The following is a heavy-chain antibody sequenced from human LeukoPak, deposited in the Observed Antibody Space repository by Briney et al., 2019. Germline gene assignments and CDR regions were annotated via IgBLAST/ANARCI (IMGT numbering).Heavy chain of an antibody. Sequence: SETLSLTCTVSGGSISNYHWSWIRQPAGQGLEWIGRIYTNADTKYNPSLKSRVTMSVDTSKNQPSLKVRSVTAADTAVYYCARAAAAAGGQYFDYWGQGSVVTVSA. CDR2: IYTNADT. J-gene: IGHJ4*02. D-gene: IGHD6-13*01. V-gene: IGHV4-4*07. CDR1: GGSISNYH. CDR3: ARAAAAAGGQYFDY.